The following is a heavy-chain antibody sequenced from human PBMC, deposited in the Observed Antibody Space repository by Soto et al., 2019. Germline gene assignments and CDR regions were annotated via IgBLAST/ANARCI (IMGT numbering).Heavy chain of an antibody. D-gene: IGHD6-19*01. J-gene: IGHJ4*02. CDR2: IYSGGGT. CDR1: GFTVSANY. Sequence: GGSLRLSCAASGFTVSANYMSWVRKAPRKGLEWVSVIYSGGGTYYADSVKGRFTISRDHSKNTLYLQMNNLRVEDTAVYYCARSHLAVAGQYYLDYWGQGALVTVSS. V-gene: IGHV3-66*01. CDR3: ARSHLAVAGQYYLDY.